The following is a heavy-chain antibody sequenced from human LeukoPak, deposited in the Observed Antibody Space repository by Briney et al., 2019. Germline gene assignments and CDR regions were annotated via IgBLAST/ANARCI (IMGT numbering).Heavy chain of an antibody. CDR1: GGSISSYY. J-gene: IGHJ4*02. CDR3: ARGPHIVVVPAARYYFDY. D-gene: IGHD2-2*01. CDR2: IHYSGST. V-gene: IGHV4-59*12. Sequence: SETLSLTCTVSGGSISSYYWSWIRQPPGKGLEWIGYIHYSGSTNYNPSLKSRVTISVDTSKNQFSLKLSSVTAADTAVYYCARGPHIVVVPAARYYFDYWGQGTLVTVSS.